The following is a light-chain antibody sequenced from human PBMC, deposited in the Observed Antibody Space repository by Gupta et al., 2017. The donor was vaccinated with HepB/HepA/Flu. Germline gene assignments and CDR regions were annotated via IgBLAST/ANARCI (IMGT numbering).Light chain of an antibody. Sequence: DIQMTQSPSTLSASVGDRVTITCRASQSINSRLAWYQQKPGKAPKLLIYKASSLESGVPSRFSGSGSGTDFTFTISSLQPDDFATYYCQQENSYPYTFGQGTKLEIK. V-gene: IGKV1-5*03. J-gene: IGKJ2*01. CDR2: KAS. CDR3: QQENSYPYT. CDR1: QSINSR.